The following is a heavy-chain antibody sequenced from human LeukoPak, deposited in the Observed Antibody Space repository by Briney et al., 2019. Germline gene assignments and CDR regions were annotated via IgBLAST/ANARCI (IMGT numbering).Heavy chain of an antibody. CDR1: GYSISSGYY. V-gene: IGHV4-38-2*01. CDR2: IYHSGST. Sequence: SETLSLTSAVSGYSISSGYYWGWIRQPPGKGLEWIGSIYHSGSTYYNPSLKSRVTISVDTSKNQFSLKLSSVTAADTAVYYCARLEIVVVAATQVARREYCFDYWGQGTLVTVSS. D-gene: IGHD2-15*01. CDR3: ARLEIVVVAATQVARREYCFDY. J-gene: IGHJ4*02.